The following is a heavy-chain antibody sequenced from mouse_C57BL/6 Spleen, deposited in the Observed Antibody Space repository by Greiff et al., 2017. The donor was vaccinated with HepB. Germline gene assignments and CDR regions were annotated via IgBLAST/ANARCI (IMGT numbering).Heavy chain of an antibody. CDR3: ARYKVYYGNYEGYFDV. J-gene: IGHJ1*03. CDR2: INPSSGYT. CDR1: GYTFTSYT. D-gene: IGHD2-1*01. V-gene: IGHV1-4*01. Sequence: QVQLKQSGAELARPGASVKMSCKASGYTFTSYTMHWVKQRPGQGLEWIGYINPSSGYTKYNQKFKDKATLTADKSSSTAYMQLSSLTSEDSAVYYCARYKVYYGNYEGYFDVWGTGTTVTVSS.